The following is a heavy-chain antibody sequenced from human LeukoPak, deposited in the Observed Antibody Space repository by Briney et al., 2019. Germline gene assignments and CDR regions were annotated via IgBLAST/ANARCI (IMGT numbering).Heavy chain of an antibody. CDR2: INPSGGST. D-gene: IGHD4-17*01. V-gene: IGHV1-46*01. CDR3: ARAEYGDYVLY. J-gene: IGHJ4*02. CDR1: GYTFTSYY. Sequence: ASVKVSCKAPGYTFTSYYMHWVRQAPGQGLEWMGIINPSGGSTSYAQKFQGRVTMTRDMSTSTVYMELSSLRSEDTAVYYCARAEYGDYVLYWGQGTLVTVSS.